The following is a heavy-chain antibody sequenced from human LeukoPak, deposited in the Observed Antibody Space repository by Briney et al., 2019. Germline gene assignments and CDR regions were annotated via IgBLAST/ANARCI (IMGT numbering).Heavy chain of an antibody. Sequence: KSGGSLRLSCAASGFMFSDYFMSWIRQALGKELEWISYISSNSKYTKYADSVKGRFTISRDNAKKSLYLQMNSLRAEDTAVYYCARDNGNKYYFDYWGQGTLVTVSS. V-gene: IGHV3-11*05. D-gene: IGHD2-8*01. CDR1: GFMFSDYF. CDR2: ISSNSKYT. CDR3: ARDNGNKYYFDY. J-gene: IGHJ4*02.